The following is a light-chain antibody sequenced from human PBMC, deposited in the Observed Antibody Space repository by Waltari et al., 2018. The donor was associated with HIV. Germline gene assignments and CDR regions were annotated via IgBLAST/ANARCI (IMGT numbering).Light chain of an antibody. J-gene: IGLJ2*01. V-gene: IGLV2-23*01. CDR3: CSYAGSSTVV. CDR2: EGS. CDR1: SSDVGRYHL. Sequence: QSALTQPASVSGSPGQSLTISCPGPSSDVGRYHLVSWYQQHPGKAPKLMIYEGSKRPSGVSNRFSGSKSGNTASLTISGLQAEDEADYYCCSYAGSSTVVFGGGTKLTVL.